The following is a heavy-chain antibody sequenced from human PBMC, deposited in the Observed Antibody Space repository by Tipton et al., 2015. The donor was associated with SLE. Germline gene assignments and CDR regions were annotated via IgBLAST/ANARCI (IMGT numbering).Heavy chain of an antibody. Sequence: TLSLTCTVSGGSISGSSYYWGWIRQPPGKGLEWIGSIYYSGSTYYNPSLRSRVTISVDTSKSQFSLKLSSVTAADTAVYYCASTYYYDGSGYYGPFDYWGQGTLVTVSS. V-gene: IGHV4-39*01. CDR2: IYYSGST. D-gene: IGHD3-22*01. J-gene: IGHJ4*02. CDR1: GGSISGSSYY. CDR3: ASTYYYDGSGYYGPFDY.